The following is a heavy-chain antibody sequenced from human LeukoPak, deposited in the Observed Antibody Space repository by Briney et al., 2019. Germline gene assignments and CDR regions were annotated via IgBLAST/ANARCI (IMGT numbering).Heavy chain of an antibody. CDR3: AKDRGYSHGFDY. Sequence: GAPLRLSCAAAGFTFSRYWMHWVRQAPAKGPEWLAGISYDGRNKEYVDSVKGRFTISRDHSKTTLYLQMNSLRAEDTAVYNCAKDRGYSHGFDYWGQGTLVTVSS. V-gene: IGHV3-30*18. D-gene: IGHD5-18*01. J-gene: IGHJ4*02. CDR1: GFTFSRYW. CDR2: ISYDGRNK.